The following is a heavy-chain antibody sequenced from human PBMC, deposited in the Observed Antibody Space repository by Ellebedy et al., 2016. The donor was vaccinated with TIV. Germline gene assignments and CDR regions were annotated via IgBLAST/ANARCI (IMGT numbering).Heavy chain of an antibody. J-gene: IGHJ5*01. V-gene: IGHV3-30*04. Sequence: GESLKISCEASGFTFSSYAFYWVRQAPGKGLDWVAFISYDGTTKYHVDSVKGRFTISRDNSVNTLYLQMSSLRPEDTAVYYCTRAPRNFDWLESFDPWGQGTLVTVSS. CDR1: GFTFSSYA. CDR2: ISYDGTTK. D-gene: IGHD3-9*01. CDR3: TRAPRNFDWLESFDP.